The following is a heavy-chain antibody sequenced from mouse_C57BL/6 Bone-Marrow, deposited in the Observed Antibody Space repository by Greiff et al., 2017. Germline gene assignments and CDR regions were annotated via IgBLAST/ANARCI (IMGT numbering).Heavy chain of an antibody. CDR2: IDPSDSYT. V-gene: IGHV1-69*01. J-gene: IGHJ4*01. CDR3: ARDATVVAPYAMDY. CDR1: SYTFTSYW. D-gene: IGHD1-1*01. Sequence: QVQLQQSGAELVMPGASVKLSCKASSYTFTSYWMHWVKQRPGQGLEWIGEIDPSDSYTNYNQKFKGKSTLTVDKSSSTAYMQLSSLTSEDSAVYYCARDATVVAPYAMDYWGQGTSVTVSS.